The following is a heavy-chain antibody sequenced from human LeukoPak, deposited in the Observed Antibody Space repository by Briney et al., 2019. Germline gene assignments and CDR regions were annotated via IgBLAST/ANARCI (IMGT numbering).Heavy chain of an antibody. J-gene: IGHJ6*03. V-gene: IGHV4-39*07. D-gene: IGHD4-17*01. CDR1: GGSISRSGYY. Sequence: SETLSLTCIVSGGSISRSGYYWAWIRQPPGKGLEWIGSIYYSGSTYYNPSLKSRVTISVDTSKNQFSLKLSSVTAADTAVYYCARFDYGDPPYYYYYYMDVWGKGTTVTVSS. CDR2: IYYSGST. CDR3: ARFDYGDPPYYYYYYMDV.